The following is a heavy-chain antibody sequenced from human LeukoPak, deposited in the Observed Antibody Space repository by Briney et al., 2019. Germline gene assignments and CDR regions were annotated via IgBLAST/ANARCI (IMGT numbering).Heavy chain of an antibody. CDR3: ARGTAVVAATGGNWFDP. V-gene: IGHV1-18*01. Sequence: ASVKVSCKASGYTFTSYGISWVRQAPGQGLEWMGWISAYNGSTNYAQKLQGRVTMTTDTSTSTAYMELRSLRSDDTAVYYCARGTAVVAATGGNWFDPWGQGTLVTVSS. CDR1: GYTFTSYG. CDR2: ISAYNGST. J-gene: IGHJ5*02. D-gene: IGHD2-15*01.